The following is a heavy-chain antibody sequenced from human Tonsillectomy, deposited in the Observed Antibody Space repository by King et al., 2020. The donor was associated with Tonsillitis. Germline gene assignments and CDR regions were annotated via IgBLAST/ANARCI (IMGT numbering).Heavy chain of an antibody. CDR2: IWYDGSNK. V-gene: IGHV3-33*08. J-gene: IGHJ4*02. D-gene: IGHD6-6*01. CDR1: GFTFSSYG. CDR3: ARDPSIAARNYFDY. Sequence: VQLVESGGGVVQPGRSLRLSCAASGFTFSSYGMHLVRQAPGKGLEWVAVIWYDGSNKYYADSVKGRFTISRDNSTNTLYLQMNSLRAEDTAVYYCARDPSIAARNYFDYWGQGTLVTVSS.